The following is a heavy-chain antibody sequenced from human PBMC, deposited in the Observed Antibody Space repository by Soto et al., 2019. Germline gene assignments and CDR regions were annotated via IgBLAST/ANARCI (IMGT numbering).Heavy chain of an antibody. CDR2: INHSGST. V-gene: IGHV4-34*01. J-gene: IGHJ3*02. CDR3: ARAQARGVVVAATLGRSAFDI. D-gene: IGHD2-15*01. CDR1: GGSFSGYY. Sequence: PSETLSLTCAVYGGSFSGYYWSWIRQPPGKGLEWIGEINHSGSTNYNPSLKSRVTISVDTSKNQFSLKLSSVTAADTAVYYCARAQARGVVVAATLGRSAFDIWGQGTMVTVS.